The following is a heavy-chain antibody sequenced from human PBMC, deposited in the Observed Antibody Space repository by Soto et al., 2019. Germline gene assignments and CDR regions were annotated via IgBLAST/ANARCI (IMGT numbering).Heavy chain of an antibody. D-gene: IGHD1-26*01. CDR1: GFTFSGYG. CDR3: AKGLMGAQKKSDAFDI. CDR2: ISGSGGST. Sequence: GGSLRLSCAASGFTFSGYGMSWVRQSPGKGLEWVSAISGSGGSTYYADSVKGRFTISRDNSKNTLYLQMNSLRAEDTAVYYCAKGLMGAQKKSDAFDIWGQGTMVTVSS. V-gene: IGHV3-23*01. J-gene: IGHJ3*02.